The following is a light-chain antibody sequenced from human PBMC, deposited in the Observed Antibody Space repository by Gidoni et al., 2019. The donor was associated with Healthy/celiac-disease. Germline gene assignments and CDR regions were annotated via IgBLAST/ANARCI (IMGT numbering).Light chain of an antibody. J-gene: IGKJ2*01. V-gene: IGKV3-15*01. CDR1: QSVSSN. CDR2: GAS. Sequence: EIVMTSSPATLSVSPGERATLSCRASQSVSSNLAWYQQKPGQAPRLLIYGASTRATGIPARFSGSGSGAKLTLTISSLQSEDFAVYYCQQYNNWPLYTFGQGTKLEIK. CDR3: QQYNNWPLYT.